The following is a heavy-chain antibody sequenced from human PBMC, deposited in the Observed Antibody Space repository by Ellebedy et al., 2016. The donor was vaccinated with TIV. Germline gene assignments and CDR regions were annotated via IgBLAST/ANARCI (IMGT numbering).Heavy chain of an antibody. D-gene: IGHD5-18*01. V-gene: IGHV4-31*03. CDR1: GGSIKSAGYF. J-gene: IGHJ4*02. Sequence: MPSETLSLTCTVSGGSIKSAGYFWSWVRQHPERGLEWIGHIYYSGGTDYNPSLKSRVTISVDTSNKQFSLRLNSVTVADKAMYYCARLRYSNYYFDYWGQGILVAVSS. CDR3: ARLRYSNYYFDY. CDR2: IYYSGGT.